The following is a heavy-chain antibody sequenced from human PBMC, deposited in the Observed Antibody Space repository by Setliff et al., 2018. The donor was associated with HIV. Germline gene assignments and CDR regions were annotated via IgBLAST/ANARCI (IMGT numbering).Heavy chain of an antibody. CDR3: ARVDSGYDLAYYYYMDV. CDR2: IVGGGGRT. J-gene: IGHJ6*03. CDR1: GFTFSNYA. Sequence: GGSLRLSCAASGFTFSNYAMHWVRQASGKGLEWVSGIVGGGGRTYYADSVKGRFTISRDISKNTLYLQMNSLRAEGTAVYYCARVDSGYDLAYYYYMDVWGKGTAVTSP. D-gene: IGHD5-12*01. V-gene: IGHV3-23*01.